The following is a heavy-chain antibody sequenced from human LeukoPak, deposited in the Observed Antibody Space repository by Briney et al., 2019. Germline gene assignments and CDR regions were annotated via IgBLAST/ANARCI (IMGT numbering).Heavy chain of an antibody. V-gene: IGHV1-2*02. J-gene: IGHJ6*02. D-gene: IGHD2-2*01. Sequence: ASVKVSCKASGYTFTAYYIHWVRRAPGQGLEWMGWINPNSGGTESAQKFQGRVTMTRDTSISTAYMGLSRLRSDDTAVYYCTRDHCTSINCYEYNYYGMDVWGQGTTVTVSS. CDR3: TRDHCTSINCYEYNYYGMDV. CDR2: INPNSGGT. CDR1: GYTFTAYY.